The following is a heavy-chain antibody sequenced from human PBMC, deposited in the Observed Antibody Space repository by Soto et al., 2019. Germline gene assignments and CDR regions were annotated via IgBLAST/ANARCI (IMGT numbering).Heavy chain of an antibody. J-gene: IGHJ6*02. V-gene: IGHV5-51*01. CDR1: GYSFTNYW. Sequence: GESLKISCNGSGYSFTNYWIGWVRQMPGKGLEWMGIIYPGDSDTTYSPSFQGQVTISADKSISTAYLQWSSLKASDTAMYYCARHGGHLQMAAFYYYYGMDVWGQGTTVTVSS. CDR3: ARHGGHLQMAAFYYYYGMDV. CDR2: IYPGDSDT. D-gene: IGHD1-1*01.